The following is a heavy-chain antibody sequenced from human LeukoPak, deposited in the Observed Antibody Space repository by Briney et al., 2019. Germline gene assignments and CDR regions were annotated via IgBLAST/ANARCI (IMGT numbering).Heavy chain of an antibody. V-gene: IGHV4-34*01. D-gene: IGHD4-17*01. J-gene: IGHJ4*02. Sequence: SETLSLTCAVYGGSFSGYYWSWIRQPPGKGLEWIGEINHSGSTNYNPSLKSRVTISVDTSKNQFSLKLSSVTAADTAVYYCARRGYGDLNFDYWGQGTLVTVSS. CDR3: ARRGYGDLNFDY. CDR2: INHSGST. CDR1: GGSFSGYY.